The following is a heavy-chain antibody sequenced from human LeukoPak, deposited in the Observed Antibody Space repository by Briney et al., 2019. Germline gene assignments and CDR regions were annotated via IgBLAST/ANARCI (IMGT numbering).Heavy chain of an antibody. CDR3: AREFSGELFDY. CDR2: INPNSGGT. V-gene: IGHV1-2*02. D-gene: IGHD1-26*01. CDR1: GGTFSSYA. Sequence: ASVKVSCKASGGTFSSYAISWVRQAPGQGLEWMGWINPNSGGTNYAQKFQGRVTMTRDTSISTAYMELSRLRSDDTAVYYCAREFSGELFDYWGQGTLVTVSS. J-gene: IGHJ4*02.